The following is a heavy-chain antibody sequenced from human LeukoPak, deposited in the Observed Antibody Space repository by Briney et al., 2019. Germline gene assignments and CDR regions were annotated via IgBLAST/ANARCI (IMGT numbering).Heavy chain of an antibody. D-gene: IGHD6-13*01. J-gene: IGHJ4*02. CDR1: GFTFSSYR. CDR2: ISSSSSYI. CDR3: AKDRSSSWTWTIDY. Sequence: GGSLRLSCAASGFTFSSYRMNWVRRAPGKGLEWVSSISSSSSYIYYADSVKGRFTISRDNAKNSLYLQMNSLRAEDTAVYYCAKDRSSSWTWTIDYWGQGTLVTVSS. V-gene: IGHV3-21*01.